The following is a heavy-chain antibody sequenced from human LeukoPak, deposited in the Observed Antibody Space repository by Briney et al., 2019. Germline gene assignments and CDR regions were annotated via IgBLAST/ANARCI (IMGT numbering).Heavy chain of an antibody. D-gene: IGHD4-11*01. CDR3: AKSYFDYSTYYSYYFNL. V-gene: IGHV4-4*09. CDR2: VYTSGST. CDR1: GGSISGGY. Sequence: SETLSLTCTVSGGSISGGYWSWIRQPPGRGLEWIGYVYTSGSTNYSPSLKSRVTISVDTSKSQFALKLSSVTAADTAVYYCAKSYFDYSTYYSYYFNLWGQGARVTVSS. J-gene: IGHJ4*02.